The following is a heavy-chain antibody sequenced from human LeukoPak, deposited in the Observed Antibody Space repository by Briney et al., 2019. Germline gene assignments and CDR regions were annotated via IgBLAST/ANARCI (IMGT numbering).Heavy chain of an antibody. CDR3: ARDQYDTWSRRGNFDS. CDR2: IKLDGSEK. Sequence: GGSLRLPCVASGFSFGKYWMSWVRQAPGKGLEWVANIKLDGSEKNYVDSVKGRFTISRDNTKNSLYLQMNSLRAEDTAVFYCARDQYDTWSRRGNFDSWGQGTLVIVSS. J-gene: IGHJ4*02. D-gene: IGHD3/OR15-3a*01. V-gene: IGHV3-7*03. CDR1: GFSFGKYW.